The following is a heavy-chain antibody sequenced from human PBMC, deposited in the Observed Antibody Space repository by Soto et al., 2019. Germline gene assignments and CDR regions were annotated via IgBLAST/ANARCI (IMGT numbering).Heavy chain of an antibody. Sequence: GGSLRLSCAASGFTFSNAWMNWVRQAPGKGLEWVGRIKSKTDGWPTDYPQHVKGRFTISKDDSKNTLYLQMNSLKTEDTAVYYCTTDTYYYDSSGYYLLYFDYWGQGTLVTVSS. CDR3: TTDTYYYDSSGYYLLYFDY. D-gene: IGHD3-22*01. CDR1: GFTFSNAW. V-gene: IGHV3-15*07. J-gene: IGHJ4*02. CDR2: IKSKTDGWPT.